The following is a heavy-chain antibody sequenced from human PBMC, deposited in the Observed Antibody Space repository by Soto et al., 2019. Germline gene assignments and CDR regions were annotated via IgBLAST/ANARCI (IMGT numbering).Heavy chain of an antibody. V-gene: IGHV4-34*01. CDR3: ARVIRLRPYYYYMDV. CDR1: GGSFSGYY. Sequence: SETLSLTCAVYGGSFSGYYWSGIRQPPGKGLEWIGEINHSGSTNYNPSLKSRVTISVDTSKNQFSLKLSSVTAADTAVYYCARVIRLRPYYYYMDVWGKGTTVTVSS. J-gene: IGHJ6*03. D-gene: IGHD5-12*01. CDR2: INHSGST.